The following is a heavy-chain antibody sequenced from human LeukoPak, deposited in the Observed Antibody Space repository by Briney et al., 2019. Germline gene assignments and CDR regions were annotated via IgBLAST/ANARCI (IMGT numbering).Heavy chain of an antibody. D-gene: IGHD3-22*01. Sequence: ASVKVPCKASGYTFTGYYIHWVRQAPGQLEWMGWMNPNSGDTDYAQKFQGRVTMTRDTSISTAYMELSRLRSDDTALYYCTRAPSSGPFDYWGQGTLVTVSS. CDR3: TRAPSSGPFDY. V-gene: IGHV1-2*02. CDR2: MNPNSGDT. J-gene: IGHJ4*02. CDR1: GYTFTGYY.